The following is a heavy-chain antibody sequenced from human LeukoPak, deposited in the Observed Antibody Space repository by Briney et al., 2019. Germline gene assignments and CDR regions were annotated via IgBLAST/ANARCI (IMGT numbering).Heavy chain of an antibody. CDR1: GFTFSSSA. CDR3: ARDFPEYSSSLDY. CDR2: ISNNGGYT. Sequence: GGSLRLSCAASGFTFSSSAMSWVRQAPGKGLEWVSAISNNGGYTYYADSVQGRFTISRDNSENTLYLQMNSLRAEDTAVYYCARDFPEYSSSLDYWGQGTLVTVSS. J-gene: IGHJ4*02. V-gene: IGHV3-23*01. D-gene: IGHD6-6*01.